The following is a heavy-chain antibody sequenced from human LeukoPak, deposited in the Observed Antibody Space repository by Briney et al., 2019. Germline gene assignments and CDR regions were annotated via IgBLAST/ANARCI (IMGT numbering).Heavy chain of an antibody. CDR3: ARDPSLMFRGQNTWCDP. V-gene: IGHV1-2*02. J-gene: IGHJ5*02. CDR2: INPNSGAA. Sequence: ASVKVSCKASGYTFTGYYMHWVRQAPGQGLEWMGRINPNSGAANYAQKFQGRVTITRDKSISTAYMELSRLRSDDTAVYYCARDPSLMFRGQNTWCDPWGQGTLVTVSS. D-gene: IGHD3-10*02. CDR1: GYTFTGYY.